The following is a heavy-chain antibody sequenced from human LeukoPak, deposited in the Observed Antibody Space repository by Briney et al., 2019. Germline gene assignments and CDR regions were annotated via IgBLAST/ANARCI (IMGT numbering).Heavy chain of an antibody. Sequence: ASVKVSCKASGYTFTTYGITWVRQAPGQGLEWMGWISAYNGNTNYAENLQDRVTMTTDTSTSTAYMELRNLRSDDTAVYYCARDYYDSSGYAEYFQHWGQGTLVTVSS. D-gene: IGHD3-22*01. CDR1: GYTFTTYG. CDR2: ISAYNGNT. J-gene: IGHJ1*01. V-gene: IGHV1-18*01. CDR3: ARDYYDSSGYAEYFQH.